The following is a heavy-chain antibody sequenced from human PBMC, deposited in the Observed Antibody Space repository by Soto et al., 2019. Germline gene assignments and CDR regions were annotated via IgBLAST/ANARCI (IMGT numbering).Heavy chain of an antibody. D-gene: IGHD6-13*01. J-gene: IGHJ4*02. CDR3: AKFPGIAAAGLLGYFDY. CDR2: ISGSGGST. V-gene: IGHV3-23*01. CDR1: GFTFSSYA. Sequence: GGSLRLSCAASGFTFSSYAMSWVRQAPGKGLEWVSAISGSGGSTYYADSVKGRFTISRDNSKNTLYLQMNSLRAEDTAVYYCAKFPGIAAAGLLGYFDYWGQGTLVTVSS.